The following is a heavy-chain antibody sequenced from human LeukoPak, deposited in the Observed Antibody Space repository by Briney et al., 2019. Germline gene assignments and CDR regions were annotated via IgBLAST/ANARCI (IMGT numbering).Heavy chain of an antibody. CDR3: ASAGSGYSSSWYYYYGMDV. Sequence: GGSLRLSCAASGFTFSSYWMHWVRQAPGKGLVWVSRINSDGSSTSYADSVKGRFTISRDNSKNTLYLQMNSLRAEDTAVYYCASAGSGYSSSWYYYYGMDVWGQGTTVTVSS. CDR2: INSDGSST. J-gene: IGHJ6*02. D-gene: IGHD6-13*01. V-gene: IGHV3-74*01. CDR1: GFTFSSYW.